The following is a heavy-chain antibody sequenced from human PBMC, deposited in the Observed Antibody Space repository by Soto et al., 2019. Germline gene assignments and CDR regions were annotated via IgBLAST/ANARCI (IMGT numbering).Heavy chain of an antibody. CDR2: IIPIFGTA. D-gene: IGHD3-10*01. J-gene: IGHJ6*02. Sequence: QVQLVQSGAEVKKPGASVKVSCKASGGTFSSYAISWVRQAPGQGLEWMGGIIPIFGTANYAQKFKGRVTITADEYTSTAYMELSSLRSEDTAVYYCARDWGLSSAMVHYGMDVWGQGTTVTVSS. V-gene: IGHV1-69*01. CDR3: ARDWGLSSAMVHYGMDV. CDR1: GGTFSSYA.